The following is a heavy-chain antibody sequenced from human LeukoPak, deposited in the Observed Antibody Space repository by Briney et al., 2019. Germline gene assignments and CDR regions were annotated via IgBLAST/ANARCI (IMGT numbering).Heavy chain of an antibody. CDR2: ISSSSATI. J-gene: IGHJ4*02. CDR3: ARAYPSFDY. D-gene: IGHD2-21*01. CDR1: GFTFSSYS. V-gene: IGHV3-48*04. Sequence: PGGSLRLSCAASGFTFSSYSMNWVRQAPGKGLEWVSDISSSSATIYYADFVEGRFTISRDNAKHSLYLQMNGLRAEDTAVYYCARAYPSFDYWGQGALVTVSS.